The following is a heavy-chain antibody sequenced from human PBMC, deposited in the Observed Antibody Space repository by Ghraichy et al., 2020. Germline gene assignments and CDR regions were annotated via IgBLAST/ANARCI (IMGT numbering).Heavy chain of an antibody. J-gene: IGHJ4*02. CDR3: ARDPRGQWPDY. D-gene: IGHD6-19*01. V-gene: IGHV4-38-2*02. Sequence: SETLSLTCAVSGYSISSGYYWGWIRQPPGKGLEWIGSIYHSGSTYYNPSLKSRVTISVDTSKNQFSLKLSSVTAADTAVYYCARDPRGQWPDYWGQGTLVTVSS. CDR1: GYSISSGYY. CDR2: IYHSGST.